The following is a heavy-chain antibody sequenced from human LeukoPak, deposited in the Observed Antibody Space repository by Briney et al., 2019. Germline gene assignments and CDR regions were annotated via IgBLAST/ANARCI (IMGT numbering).Heavy chain of an antibody. CDR2: INPSGGST. CDR1: VYTFPSYY. CDR3: ARDSRPSYDSSGYYYPGDY. J-gene: IGHJ4*02. V-gene: IGHV1-46*01. D-gene: IGHD3-22*01. Sequence: ASVKVSCKSSVYTFPSYYMHWVRQAPGQGLEWMAIINPSGGSTSYAQKFQDRVTMTRDTSTSTVYMELSSLRSEDTAVYYCARDSRPSYDSSGYYYPGDYWGQGTLVTVSS.